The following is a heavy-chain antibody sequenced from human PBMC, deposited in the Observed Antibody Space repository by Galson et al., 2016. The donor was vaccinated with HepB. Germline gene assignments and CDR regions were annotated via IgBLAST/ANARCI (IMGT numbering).Heavy chain of an antibody. CDR2: IFSSDEK. J-gene: IGHJ5*02. CDR3: ARLGPSGWYEGWFDP. D-gene: IGHD6-19*01. Sequence: PALVKPTQTLTLTCTVSGFSLSNVKMGVSWIRQPPGKALEWLAHIFSSDEKYYNASLRSRLTISKDISKNQVVLTMTNMDPVDAGTYYCARLGPSGWYEGWFDPWGQGTLVTVSS. V-gene: IGHV2-26*01. CDR1: GFSLSNVKMG.